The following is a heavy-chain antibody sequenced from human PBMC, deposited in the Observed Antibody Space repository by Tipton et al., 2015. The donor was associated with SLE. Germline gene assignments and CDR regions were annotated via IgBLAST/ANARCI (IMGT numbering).Heavy chain of an antibody. D-gene: IGHD3-22*01. CDR1: GGSIRSHY. CDR2: IYDTGST. J-gene: IGHJ4*02. V-gene: IGHV4-59*11. Sequence: TLSLTCTVSGGSIRSHYWIWIRQPPGKGLEWIGYIYDTGSTDYNPSLKSRVIISLDTSKNHFSLKLSSVTAADTAVYYCARVPRTFYYDYSGHFDYWGPGTLVTVSS. CDR3: ARVPRTFYYDYSGHFDY.